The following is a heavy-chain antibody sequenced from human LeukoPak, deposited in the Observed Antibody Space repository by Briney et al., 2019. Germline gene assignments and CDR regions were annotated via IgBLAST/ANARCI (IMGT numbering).Heavy chain of an antibody. V-gene: IGHV1-2*02. Sequence: ASVKVSCKASGYTLTGYSIHWVRQAPGQGLEWMGWINPESGDTKYAQKFQGRVTMTRDRSITTAYMELSSLRSEDTAVYYCARDRTRTYDSSGYWASHDYWGQGTLVTVSS. CDR3: ARDRTRTYDSSGYWASHDY. CDR2: INPESGDT. CDR1: GYTLTGYS. J-gene: IGHJ4*02. D-gene: IGHD3-22*01.